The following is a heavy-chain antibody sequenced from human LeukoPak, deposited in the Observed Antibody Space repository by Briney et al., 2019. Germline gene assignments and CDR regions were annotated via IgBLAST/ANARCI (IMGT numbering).Heavy chain of an antibody. D-gene: IGHD3-22*01. J-gene: IGHJ4*02. CDR2: MNPNSGNT. CDR1: GYTFSSYD. CDR3: ARRADYYDSSAYYY. Sequence: ASVKVSCKASGYTFSSYDINWLRQATGQGPEWMGWMNPNSGNTGNAQKFQGRVTMTRNTSISTAYLELSSLRSEDTAVYVCARRADYYDSSAYYYWGQGTLVTVSS. V-gene: IGHV1-8*01.